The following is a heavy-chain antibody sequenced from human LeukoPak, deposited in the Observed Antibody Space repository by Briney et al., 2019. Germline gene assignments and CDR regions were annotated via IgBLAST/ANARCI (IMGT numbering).Heavy chain of an antibody. CDR1: GFTFSSYS. V-gene: IGHV3-21*01. J-gene: IGHJ6*02. CDR3: ACLDIVVVPAADYYGMDV. Sequence: GGSLRLSCAASGFTFSSYSMNWVRQAPGKGLEWVSSISSSSSYIYYADSVKGRFAISRDNAKNSLYLQMNSLRAEDTAVYYCACLDIVVVPAADYYGMDVWGQGTTVTVSS. D-gene: IGHD2-2*03. CDR2: ISSSSSYI.